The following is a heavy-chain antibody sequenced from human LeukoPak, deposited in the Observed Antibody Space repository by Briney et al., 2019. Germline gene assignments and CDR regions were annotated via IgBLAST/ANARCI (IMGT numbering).Heavy chain of an antibody. Sequence: SETLSLTCTVSGGSISSYYWSWLRQPRGKGREWIGYIYYSGSTNYNPSLKSRVTISVDTSKNQFSLKLSSVTAADTAVYYCARVRGKWEPLDAFDIWGQGTMVTVSS. CDR3: ARVRGKWEPLDAFDI. V-gene: IGHV4-59*01. CDR1: GGSISSYY. D-gene: IGHD1-26*01. CDR2: IYYSGST. J-gene: IGHJ3*02.